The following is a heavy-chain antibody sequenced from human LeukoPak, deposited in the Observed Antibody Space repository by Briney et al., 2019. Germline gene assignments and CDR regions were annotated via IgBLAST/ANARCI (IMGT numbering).Heavy chain of an antibody. D-gene: IGHD3-22*01. J-gene: IGHJ4*02. CDR2: ISGSGGST. V-gene: IGHV3-23*01. CDR1: GFTFSNYA. Sequence: GGSLRLSCAASGFTFSNYAMSWVRQAPGKGLEWVSAISGSGGSTYYADSVKGRFTISRDNSKNTLYLQMNSLRADDTAVYYRAKGPSSGSGYYWGQGTLVTVSS. CDR3: AKGPSSGSGYY.